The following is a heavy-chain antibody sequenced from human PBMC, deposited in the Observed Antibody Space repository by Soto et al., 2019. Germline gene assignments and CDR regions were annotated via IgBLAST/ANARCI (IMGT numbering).Heavy chain of an antibody. J-gene: IGHJ4*02. D-gene: IGHD6-13*01. Sequence: SETLSLTCSVSGDSMSNYYWSWIRQPPGKGLEWIGFIYYSGSTNYNASLKSRVTISVDTSKNQFSLKLSSVTAADTAVYYCARGSTGYSSSWYRDWGQGTLVTVSS. CDR3: ARGSTGYSSSWYRD. CDR1: GDSMSNYY. V-gene: IGHV4-59*01. CDR2: IYYSGST.